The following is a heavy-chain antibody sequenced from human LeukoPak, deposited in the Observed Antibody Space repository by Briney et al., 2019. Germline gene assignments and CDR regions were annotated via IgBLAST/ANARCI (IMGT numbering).Heavy chain of an antibody. CDR2: INPNSGGS. V-gene: IGHV1-2*06. D-gene: IGHD4-17*01. Sequence: ASVKVSRKASGYTFTDYYMHWVRQAPGQGLEWMGRINPNSGGSNYAQKSQGRVTMARDTSISTAYMELNRLRSDDTAVYYCARGSGYGDSPGLHWGQGTLVTVSS. CDR1: GYTFTDYY. CDR3: ARGSGYGDSPGLH. J-gene: IGHJ4*02.